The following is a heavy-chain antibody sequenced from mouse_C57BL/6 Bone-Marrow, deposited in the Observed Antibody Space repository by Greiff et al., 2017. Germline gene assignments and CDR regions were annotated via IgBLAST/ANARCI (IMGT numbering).Heavy chain of an antibody. CDR2: IDPETGGT. Sequence: VQLQPSGAELVRPGASVTLSCKASGYTFTDYEMHWLKQTPVHGLEWIVAIDPETGGTAYTQKFKGKAILTADKSSSTAYMELRSLTSEDSAVYYCTRAGLRLRPYYVDYWGQGTTLTVSS. CDR1: GYTFTDYE. D-gene: IGHD3-2*02. V-gene: IGHV1-15*01. CDR3: TRAGLRLRPYYVDY. J-gene: IGHJ2*01.